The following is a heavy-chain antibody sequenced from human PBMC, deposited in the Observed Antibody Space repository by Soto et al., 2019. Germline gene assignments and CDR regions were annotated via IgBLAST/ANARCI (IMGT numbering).Heavy chain of an antibody. J-gene: IGHJ4*02. CDR2: ISSTTNYI. Sequence: EVQLVESGGGLVKPGGSLRLSCAASGVTFTRYSMNWVRQAPGKGLEWVSSISSTTNYIYYADSIKGRFTVSRDNAKNSVYLELNILSAEDTAVYYCARESEDLTSNFDYWGEGTLGTVSS. CDR3: ARESEDLTSNFDY. CDR1: GVTFTRYS. V-gene: IGHV3-21*01.